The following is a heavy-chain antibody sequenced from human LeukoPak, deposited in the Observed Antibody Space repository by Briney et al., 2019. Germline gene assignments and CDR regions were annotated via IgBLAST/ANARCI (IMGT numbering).Heavy chain of an antibody. CDR2: ISSSSSYI. Sequence: GGSLRLSCAASGFIFSSYNMNWVHQAPGKGLEWVSSISSSSSYIYYADSVKGRFTISRDNAKNSLYLQMNSLRAEDTAVYYCARDEDKRLPINYFDPWGQGTLVTVSS. D-gene: IGHD2-15*01. J-gene: IGHJ5*02. CDR3: ARDEDKRLPINYFDP. CDR1: GFIFSSYN. V-gene: IGHV3-21*01.